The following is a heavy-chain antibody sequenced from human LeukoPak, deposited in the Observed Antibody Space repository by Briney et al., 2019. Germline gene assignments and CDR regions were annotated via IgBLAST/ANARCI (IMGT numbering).Heavy chain of an antibody. D-gene: IGHD5-18*01. V-gene: IGHV3-53*01. CDR3: ARDLRIGYSYPGPLGY. CDR1: GFTVSSSY. Sequence: PGGSLRLSCAASGFTVSSSYMNWVRQAPGKGLEWVSVIYSTGRTEYAESVKGRFTISRDKSKNTLFLEMNSLRAEDTAVYYCARDLRIGYSYPGPLGYWGQGTLVTVSS. CDR2: IYSTGRT. J-gene: IGHJ4*02.